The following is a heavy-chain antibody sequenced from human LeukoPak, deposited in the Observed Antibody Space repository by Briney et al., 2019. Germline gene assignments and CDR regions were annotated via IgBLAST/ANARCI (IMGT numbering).Heavy chain of an antibody. CDR2: ISGSGGSA. V-gene: IGHV3-23*01. D-gene: IGHD5-24*01. Sequence: GGSLRLSCAASGSTFSSYAMSWVRQAPGKGLEWVSGISGSGGSAYYADSVKGRSTISRDNSKNTLYLQMNSLRAEDTAVYYCAKGDGYNTYYFDYWGQGTLVTVSS. J-gene: IGHJ4*02. CDR1: GSTFSSYA. CDR3: AKGDGYNTYYFDY.